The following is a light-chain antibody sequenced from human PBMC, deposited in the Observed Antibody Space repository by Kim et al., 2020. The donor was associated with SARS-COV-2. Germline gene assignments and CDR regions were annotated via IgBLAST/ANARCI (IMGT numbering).Light chain of an antibody. CDR2: LVS. CDR3: QQTYSKPYT. Sequence: SASVGDRVTITCRTSQNINNFLNWYQQQPGKAPKLLLYLVSSLQSGVPSRFSGSGSGTDFTLTISSLQPEDFATYYCQQTYSKPYTFGQGTKLEI. V-gene: IGKV1-39*01. CDR1: QNINNF. J-gene: IGKJ2*01.